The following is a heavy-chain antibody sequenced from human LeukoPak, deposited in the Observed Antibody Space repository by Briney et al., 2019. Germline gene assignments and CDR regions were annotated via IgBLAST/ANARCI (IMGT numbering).Heavy chain of an antibody. CDR2: IIPIFGTA. D-gene: IGHD6-19*01. Sequence: SVKVSCKASGGTLSSYAISWVRQAPGQGLELMGGIIPIFGTANYAQKFQGRVTITADESTSTAYMELSSLRSEDTAVYYCARGSSGWYREFDYWGQGTLVTVSS. CDR1: GGTLSSYA. V-gene: IGHV1-69*01. J-gene: IGHJ4*02. CDR3: ARGSSGWYREFDY.